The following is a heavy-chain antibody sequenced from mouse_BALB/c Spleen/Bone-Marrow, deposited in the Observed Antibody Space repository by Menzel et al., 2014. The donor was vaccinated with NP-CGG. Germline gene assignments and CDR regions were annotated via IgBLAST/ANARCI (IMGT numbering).Heavy chain of an antibody. CDR1: GYTFTAYV. D-gene: IGHD2-4*01. Sequence: SGPELVKPGASVKMSCKASGYTFTAYVMHWVKQKPGQGLEWIGYINPYNDGTKYNEMFKGKATLTSDKSSSTAYMELSSLTSEDSAVYYCAREGGLRRGDYYAMDYWGQGTSVTVSS. CDR2: INPYNDGT. V-gene: IGHV1-14*01. J-gene: IGHJ4*01. CDR3: AREGGLRRGDYYAMDY.